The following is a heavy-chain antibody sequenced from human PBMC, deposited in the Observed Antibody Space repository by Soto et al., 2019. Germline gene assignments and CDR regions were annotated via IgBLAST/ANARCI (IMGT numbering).Heavy chain of an antibody. CDR1: GFTFSSYW. CDR3: ARDGDENYDFWSGYFYYYYYMDV. CDR2: INSDGSST. J-gene: IGHJ6*03. D-gene: IGHD3-3*01. V-gene: IGHV3-74*01. Sequence: GGSLRLSCAASGFTFSSYWMHWVRQAPGKGLVWVSRINSDGSSTSYADSVKGRFTISRDNAKNTLYLQMNSLRAEDTAVYYCARDGDENYDFWSGYFYYYYYMDVWGKGTTVTVSS.